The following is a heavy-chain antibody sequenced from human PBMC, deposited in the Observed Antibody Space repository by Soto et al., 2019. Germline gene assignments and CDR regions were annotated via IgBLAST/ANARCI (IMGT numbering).Heavy chain of an antibody. D-gene: IGHD2-15*01. J-gene: IGHJ5*02. CDR2: ISDSGSP. Sequence: QLQLQESGPGLAKPSEPLSLTCTVSGGSISSESYFWGWVRQPSGKGLEWVGTISDSGSPFFNPSLKGRATLSVDTSKNQFSLRLSAVTAAYSAVYFCAALLGHCSGGTCFFRWFDPWGQGSLVTVSS. CDR1: GGSISSESYF. V-gene: IGHV4-39*01. CDR3: AALLGHCSGGTCFFRWFDP.